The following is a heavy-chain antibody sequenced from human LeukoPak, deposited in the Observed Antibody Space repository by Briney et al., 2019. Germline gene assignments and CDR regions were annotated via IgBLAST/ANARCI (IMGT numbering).Heavy chain of an antibody. J-gene: IGHJ6*02. CDR1: GYTFTSYD. CDR2: VSAYNGNT. D-gene: IGHD6-19*01. Sequence: ASVKVSCKASGYTFTSYDINWVRQATGQGLEWMGWVSAYNGNTHYAQKFQGRITMTTDASTSTAYMELRSLGSDDTAVYYCARLHSSGWPLECMDVWGRGTTVTVSS. CDR3: ARLHSSGWPLECMDV. V-gene: IGHV1-18*01.